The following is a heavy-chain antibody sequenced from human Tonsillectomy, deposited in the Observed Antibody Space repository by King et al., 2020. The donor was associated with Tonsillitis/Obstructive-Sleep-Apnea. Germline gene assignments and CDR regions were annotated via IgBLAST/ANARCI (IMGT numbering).Heavy chain of an antibody. Sequence: VQLQESGPGLVKPSETLSLTCTVSGGSISSYYWSWIRQPPGKGLEWIGYIYYSGSTNYNPSLKSRVTISVDTSKNQFSLKLSSLTAADTAVYYCARQEFDYWGQGTLVTVSS. CDR3: ARQEFDY. V-gene: IGHV4-59*01. CDR2: IYYSGST. J-gene: IGHJ4*02. CDR1: GGSISSYY.